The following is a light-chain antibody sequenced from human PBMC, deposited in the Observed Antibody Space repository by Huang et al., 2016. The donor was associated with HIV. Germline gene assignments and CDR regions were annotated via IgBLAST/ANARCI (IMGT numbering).Light chain of an antibody. CDR1: QGITSY. J-gene: IGKJ3*01. V-gene: IGKV1-9*01. CDR2: AAY. CDR3: QHLDTYPLT. Sequence: IQLTQSPSSLSASVGDRVTITCRASQGITSYLAWYQQKPGRAPKLLIYAAYTLQSGVPLRFSGSGSGTDFTLTISSLQPEDFATYYCQHLDTYPLTFGPGTKVDIK.